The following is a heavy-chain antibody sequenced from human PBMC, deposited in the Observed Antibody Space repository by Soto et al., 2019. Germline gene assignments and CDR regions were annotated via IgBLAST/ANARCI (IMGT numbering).Heavy chain of an antibody. J-gene: IGHJ6*02. CDR1: GGSISSYY. CDR2: IYYSGST. Sequence: SETLSLTCTVSGGSISSYYWSWIRQPPGKGLEWIGYIYYSGSTNYNPSLKSRVTISVDTSKNQFSLKLSSVTAADTAVYYCARELYSTYGMDVWGQGTTVTVSS. D-gene: IGHD2-21*01. V-gene: IGHV4-59*01. CDR3: ARELYSTYGMDV.